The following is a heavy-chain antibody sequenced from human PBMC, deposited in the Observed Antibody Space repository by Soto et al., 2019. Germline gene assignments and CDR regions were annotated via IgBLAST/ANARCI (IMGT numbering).Heavy chain of an antibody. CDR3: ARGRIVLVPAATIQRNWFDP. Sequence: ESGGGVVQPGRSLRLSCAASGFTFSSYGMHWVRQAPGKGLEWVAVIWYDGSNKYYADSVKGRFTISRDNSKNTLYLQMNSLRAEDTAVYYCARGRIVLVPAATIQRNWFDPWGQGTLVTVSS. CDR2: IWYDGSNK. V-gene: IGHV3-33*01. J-gene: IGHJ5*02. D-gene: IGHD2-2*01. CDR1: GFTFSSYG.